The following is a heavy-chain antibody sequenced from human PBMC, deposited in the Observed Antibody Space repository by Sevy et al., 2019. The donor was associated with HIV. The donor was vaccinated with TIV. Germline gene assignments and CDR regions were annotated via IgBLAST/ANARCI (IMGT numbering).Heavy chain of an antibody. Sequence: SQTLSLTCTVSGGSISSYYWSWIRQPPGKGLEWIGYIYYSGSTNYNPSLKSRVTISVDTSKNQFSLKMSSVTAADTAVYYCARDMLGYCSSTSCYAEGYFDYWGQGTLVTVSS. V-gene: IGHV4-59*01. J-gene: IGHJ4*02. CDR3: ARDMLGYCSSTSCYAEGYFDY. D-gene: IGHD2-2*01. CDR2: IYYSGST. CDR1: GGSISSYY.